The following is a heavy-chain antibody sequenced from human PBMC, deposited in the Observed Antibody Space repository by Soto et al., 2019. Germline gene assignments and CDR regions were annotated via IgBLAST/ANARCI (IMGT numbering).Heavy chain of an antibody. CDR2: INAGNSNT. CDR1: GYTFTSYG. CDR3: AREHSSSWYFDY. D-gene: IGHD6-13*01. Sequence: ASVKVSCKASGYTFTSYGMQWVRQAPGQRLEWMGWINAGNSNTKYSQKFQGRISISRDTSANTDYMELSSLRSEDTAVYYCAREHSSSWYFDYWGQ. V-gene: IGHV1-3*01. J-gene: IGHJ4*01.